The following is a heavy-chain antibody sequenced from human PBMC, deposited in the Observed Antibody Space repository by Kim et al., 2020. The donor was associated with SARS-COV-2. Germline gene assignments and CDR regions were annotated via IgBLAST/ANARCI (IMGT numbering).Heavy chain of an antibody. CDR3: ARQGVIIEGNAFDI. J-gene: IGHJ3*02. V-gene: IGHV5-51*01. Sequence: PSFQGQVTISADKSISTAYLQWSSLKASDTAMYYCARQGVIIEGNAFDIWGQGTMVTVSS. D-gene: IGHD3-10*01.